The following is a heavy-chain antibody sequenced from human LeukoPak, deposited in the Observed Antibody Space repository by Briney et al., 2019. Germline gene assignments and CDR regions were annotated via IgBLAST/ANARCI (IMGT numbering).Heavy chain of an antibody. CDR3: AKDMSPYHVVGWDYMDV. J-gene: IGHJ6*03. CDR2: ISSSSSYI. CDR1: GFTFSSYS. V-gene: IGHV3-21*01. D-gene: IGHD6-19*01. Sequence: PGGSLRLSCAASGFTFSSYSMNWVRQAPGKGLEWVSSISSSSSYIYYADSVKGRFTISRDNSKNTLYLQMNSLRAEDTAVYYCAKDMSPYHVVGWDYMDVWGKGTTVTISS.